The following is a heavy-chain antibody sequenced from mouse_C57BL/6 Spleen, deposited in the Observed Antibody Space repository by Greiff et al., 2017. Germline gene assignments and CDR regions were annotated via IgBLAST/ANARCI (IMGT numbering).Heavy chain of an antibody. Sequence: VQLQQSGPVLARPGASVKMSCKTSGYTFTSYWMHWVKQRPGQGLEWIGAIYPGNSDTSYNQKFKGKAKLTAVTSSSTAYMELSSLTNEDSAVYYCTRSGLDSSKYFDYWGQGTTLTVSS. CDR1: GYTFTSYW. D-gene: IGHD3-2*02. V-gene: IGHV1-5*01. J-gene: IGHJ2*01. CDR3: TRSGLDSSKYFDY. CDR2: IYPGNSDT.